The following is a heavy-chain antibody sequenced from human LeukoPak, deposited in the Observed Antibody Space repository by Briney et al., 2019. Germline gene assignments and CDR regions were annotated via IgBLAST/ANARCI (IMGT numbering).Heavy chain of an antibody. D-gene: IGHD1-26*01. V-gene: IGHV3-72*01. Sequence: GGSLRLSCAASGFTFSDHYMDWVRQAPGKGLEWVGRTRNRANSYTTEYAASVKGRFTISRDDSKNSLYLQMNSLKTEDTAVYYCTSGSYQAPHYYYHIDVWGKGTTVTVSS. CDR1: GFTFSDHY. CDR3: TSGSYQAPHYYYHIDV. CDR2: TRNRANSYTT. J-gene: IGHJ6*03.